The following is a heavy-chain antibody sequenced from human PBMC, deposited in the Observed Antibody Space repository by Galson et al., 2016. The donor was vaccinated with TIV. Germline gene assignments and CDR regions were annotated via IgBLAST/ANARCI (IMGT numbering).Heavy chain of an antibody. CDR1: GGRFTNFG. J-gene: IGHJ6*03. CDR3: ARGHILSDHAYPMNV. CDR2: IRPVSGAA. D-gene: IGHD2-21*01. Sequence: SVKVSCKVSGGRFTNFGINWVRQAPGQGLEWMGGIRPVSGAAHYAQNFRDRVTITADTSTTTAYMDLSSLRSDDTAVYYCARGHILSDHAYPMNVWGNGTPVIVSS. V-gene: IGHV1-69*06.